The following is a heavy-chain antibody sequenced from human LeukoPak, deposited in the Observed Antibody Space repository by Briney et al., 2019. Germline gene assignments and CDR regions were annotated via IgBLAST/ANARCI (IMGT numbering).Heavy chain of an antibody. Sequence: SETLSLTCTVSGGSISSYYWSWIRQPPGKGLEWIGEINHSGSTNYNPSLKSRVTISVDTSKNQFSLKLSSVTAADTAVYYCARRGGSIAARGGTNWFDPWGQGTLVTVSS. CDR1: GGSISSYY. D-gene: IGHD6-6*01. CDR3: ARRGGSIAARGGTNWFDP. V-gene: IGHV4-34*01. CDR2: INHSGST. J-gene: IGHJ5*02.